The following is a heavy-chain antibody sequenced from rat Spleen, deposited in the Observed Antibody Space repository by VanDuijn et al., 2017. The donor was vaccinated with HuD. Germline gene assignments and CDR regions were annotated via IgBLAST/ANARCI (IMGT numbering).Heavy chain of an antibody. CDR1: GFIFSNYD. V-gene: IGHV5-29*01. CDR3: ARRHYGYTDYCDY. J-gene: IGHJ2*01. D-gene: IGHD1-9*01. CDR2: INPDGSIT. Sequence: EVQLVESDGGLVQPGRSLKLSCAASGFIFSNYDMAWVRQAPGEGLEWIASINPDGSITYYPDTVQGRFVISKDNAKNTGYLQMNSLRSEDTATYYCARRHYGYTDYCDYWGQGVMVTVSS.